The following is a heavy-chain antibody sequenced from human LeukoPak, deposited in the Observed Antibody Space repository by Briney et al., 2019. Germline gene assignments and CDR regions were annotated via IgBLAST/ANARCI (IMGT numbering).Heavy chain of an antibody. CDR1: GFTVSSNY. V-gene: IGHV3-53*01. CDR3: ASWPVGWYGEDS. CDR2: IYSGGST. J-gene: IGHJ4*02. Sequence: GGSLRLSCAASGFTVSSNYMSWVRQAPGKGLEWVSVIYSGGSTYYADSVKGRFTISRDNSKNTLYLQMNSLRVEDTAVYYCASWPVGWYGEDSWGQGTLVTVSS. D-gene: IGHD6-19*01.